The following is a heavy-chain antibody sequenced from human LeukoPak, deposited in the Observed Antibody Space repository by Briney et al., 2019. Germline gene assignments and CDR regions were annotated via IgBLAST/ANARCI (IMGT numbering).Heavy chain of an antibody. Sequence: PSETLSLTCAVSGGSISSYYWSWIRQPPGKGLEWIGHVGNSGTTYYNPSLKSRVTISLDRSKNQFSLRLSSVTIADAAVYYCARAQYDYLTGYRYYYYYMDVWGKGTTVTVSS. V-gene: IGHV4-59*12. CDR3: ARAQYDYLTGYRYYYYYMDV. J-gene: IGHJ6*03. CDR2: VGNSGTT. CDR1: GGSISSYY. D-gene: IGHD3-9*01.